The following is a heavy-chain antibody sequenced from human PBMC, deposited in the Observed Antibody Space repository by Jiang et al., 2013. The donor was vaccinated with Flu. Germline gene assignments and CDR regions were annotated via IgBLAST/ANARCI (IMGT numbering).Heavy chain of an antibody. CDR2: IYHSGST. Sequence: SGSGLVKPSETLSLTCAVSGYSISSGYYWGWIRQPPGKGLEWIGSIYHSGSTYYNPSLKSRVTISVDTSKNQFSLKLSSVTAADTAVYYCARVEFSYGDYYYYGMDVWGKGTTVTVSS. V-gene: IGHV4-38-2*01. D-gene: IGHD4-17*01. J-gene: IGHJ6*04. CDR1: GYSISSGYY. CDR3: ARVEFSYGDYYYYGMDV.